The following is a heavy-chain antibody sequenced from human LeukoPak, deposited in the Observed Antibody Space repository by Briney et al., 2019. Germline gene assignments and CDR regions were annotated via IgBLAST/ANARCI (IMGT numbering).Heavy chain of an antibody. V-gene: IGHV1-18*01. CDR3: ARVWVRDYDSSGESDY. D-gene: IGHD3-22*01. Sequence: ASVKVSCKASGGTFSSYAISWVRQAPGQGLEWMGWISAYNGNTNYAQKLQGRVTMTTDTSTSTAYMELRSLRSDDTAVYYCARVWVRDYDSSGESDYWGQGTLVTVSS. CDR2: ISAYNGNT. J-gene: IGHJ4*02. CDR1: GGTFSSYA.